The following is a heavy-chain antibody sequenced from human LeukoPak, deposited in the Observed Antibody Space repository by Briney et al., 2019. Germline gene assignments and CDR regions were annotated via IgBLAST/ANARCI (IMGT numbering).Heavy chain of an antibody. V-gene: IGHV4-39*07. CDR1: GGSISSGSYY. CDR3: ARDTYYYDSSGYSDAFDI. CDR2: IYYSGST. Sequence: SETLSLTCTVSGGSISSGSYYWSWIRQPPGKGLEWIGSIYYSGSTYYNPSLKSRVTISVDTSKNQFSLKLSSVTAADTAVYYCARDTYYYDSSGYSDAFDIWGQGTLVTVSS. J-gene: IGHJ3*02. D-gene: IGHD3-22*01.